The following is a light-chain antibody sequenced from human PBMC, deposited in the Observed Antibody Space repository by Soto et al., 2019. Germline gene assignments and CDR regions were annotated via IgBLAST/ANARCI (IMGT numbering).Light chain of an antibody. CDR1: QSVSSTY. CDR3: QQYDSSPYT. Sequence: EIVLTQSPDTLSLSPGDRATLSCRASQSVSSTYFAWYQQKPGQAPRLLIYGASNRETGIPDTFSGSGSGTDFTLTISRLEPEDFAVYYCQQYDSSPYTFGQGTRLEIK. V-gene: IGKV3-20*01. CDR2: GAS. J-gene: IGKJ2*01.